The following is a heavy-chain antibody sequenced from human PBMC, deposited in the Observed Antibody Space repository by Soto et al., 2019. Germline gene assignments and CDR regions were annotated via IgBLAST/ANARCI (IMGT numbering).Heavy chain of an antibody. CDR1: GFTFSSYG. D-gene: IGHD4-17*01. V-gene: IGHV3-33*01. J-gene: IGHJ4*02. CDR3: ARGSTPLTTVTTDFDY. CDR2: IWYDGSHK. Sequence: QVQLVESGGGVVQPGRSLRLSCAASGFTFSSYGMHWVRQAPGKGLEWVAVIWYDGSHKYYADSVKGRFTISRDNSKNTLSLQMNSLRAEDTALYFCARGSTPLTTVTTDFDYWGQGTLVTVSS.